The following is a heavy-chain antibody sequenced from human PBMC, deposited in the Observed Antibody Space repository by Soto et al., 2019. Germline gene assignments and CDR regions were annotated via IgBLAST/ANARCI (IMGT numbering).Heavy chain of an antibody. J-gene: IGHJ4*02. D-gene: IGHD3-22*01. CDR1: GYSFTSYW. Sequence: PGESLKISCKGSGYSFTSYWIGWVRQMPGKGLEWMGIIYPGDSDTRYSPSFQGQVTISADKSISTAYLQWSSLKASDTAMYYCARLRITMIVVVHNPYYYFDYWGQGTLVTVSS. CDR2: IYPGDSDT. V-gene: IGHV5-51*01. CDR3: ARLRITMIVVVHNPYYYFDY.